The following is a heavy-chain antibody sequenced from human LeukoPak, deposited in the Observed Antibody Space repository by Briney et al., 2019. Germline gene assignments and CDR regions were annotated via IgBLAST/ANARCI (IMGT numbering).Heavy chain of an antibody. D-gene: IGHD6-13*01. CDR3: ARARYSSSWEYYFDY. CDR1: GGSISSYY. J-gene: IGHJ4*02. V-gene: IGHV4-4*07. Sequence: PSETLSLTCTVSGGSISSYYWSWIRQPAGKGLEWIGRIYTSGSTNYNPSLKSRVTMSVDTSKNQFSLKLSSVTAADTAVYYCARARYSSSWEYYFDYWGQGTLVTVSS. CDR2: IYTSGST.